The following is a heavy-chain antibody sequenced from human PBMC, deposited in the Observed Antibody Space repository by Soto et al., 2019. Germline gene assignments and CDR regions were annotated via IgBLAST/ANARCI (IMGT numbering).Heavy chain of an antibody. J-gene: IGHJ4*02. Sequence: QVQLQESGPGLVKPSETLSLTCTVSGGSVSSGSYYWSWIRQPPGKGLEWIGYIYYSGSTNYNPSLKSRVPISVDTSKNQFSLKLSSVTAADTAVYYCARVRGDGYNYDYWGQGTLVTVSS. CDR3: ARVRGDGYNYDY. V-gene: IGHV4-61*01. D-gene: IGHD5-12*01. CDR1: GGSVSSGSYY. CDR2: IYYSGST.